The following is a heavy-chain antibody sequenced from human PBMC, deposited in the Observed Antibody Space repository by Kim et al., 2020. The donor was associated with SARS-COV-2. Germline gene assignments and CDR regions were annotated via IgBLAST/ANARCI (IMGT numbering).Heavy chain of an antibody. Sequence: GGSLRLSCAAFGFSFSSYSMAWVRQAPGKGLEWVASINRKSDYIYYTDSVKGRFIISRDNAKNSLYLQINYLRAEDTAVYSCAKGPPAYAEPFDSWGQGTLVTVSS. D-gene: IGHD2-2*01. CDR2: INRKSDYI. J-gene: IGHJ4*02. CDR3: AKGPPAYAEPFDS. V-gene: IGHV3-21*06. CDR1: GFSFSSYS.